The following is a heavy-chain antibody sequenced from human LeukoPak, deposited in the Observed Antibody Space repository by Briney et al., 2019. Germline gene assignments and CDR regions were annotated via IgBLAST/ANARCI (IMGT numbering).Heavy chain of an antibody. CDR2: INPSGGST. CDR1: GYTFTSYY. CDR3: ASLERDFDY. V-gene: IGHV1-46*01. J-gene: IGHJ4*02. Sequence: ASEIASCKASGYTFTSYYMHWVRHPPRQGLEWMGIINPSGGSTSYAQKFQGRVTMTRDTSTGTVYMELSSLRSEDTGVYYCASLERDFDYWGQGTLVTVSS. D-gene: IGHD1-1*01.